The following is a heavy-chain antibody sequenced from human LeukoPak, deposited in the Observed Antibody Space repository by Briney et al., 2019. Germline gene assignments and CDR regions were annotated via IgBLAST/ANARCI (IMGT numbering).Heavy chain of an antibody. D-gene: IGHD6-13*01. CDR2: IYYSGNT. V-gene: IGHV4-39*01. CDR3: ARPSGYSSSWGY. Sequence: SETLSLTCTVSGVSISSSNSYWGWIRQPPGKGLEWIGSIYYSGNTYYNASLKSQVSISIDTSKNQFYLKLSSVTAADTAVYYCARPSGYSSSWGYWCQGTVVTVSS. CDR1: GVSISSSNSY. J-gene: IGHJ4*02.